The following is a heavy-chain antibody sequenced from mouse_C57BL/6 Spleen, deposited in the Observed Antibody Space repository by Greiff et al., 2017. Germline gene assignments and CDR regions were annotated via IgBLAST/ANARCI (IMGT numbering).Heavy chain of an antibody. J-gene: IGHJ1*03. CDR1: GYSITSGYY. D-gene: IGHD1-1*01. Sequence: ESGPGLVKPSQSLSLTCSVTGYSITSGYYWNWIRQFPGNKLEWMGYISYDGSNNYNPSLKNRISITRDTSKNQFFLKLNSVTTEDTATYYCARDYGSVWGTGTTVTVSS. V-gene: IGHV3-6*01. CDR3: ARDYGSV. CDR2: ISYDGSN.